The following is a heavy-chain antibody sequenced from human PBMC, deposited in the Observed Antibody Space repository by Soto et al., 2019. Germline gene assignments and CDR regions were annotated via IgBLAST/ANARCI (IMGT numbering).Heavy chain of an antibody. CDR3: ATVPPRIVVVLAEFPT. V-gene: IGHV4-4*02. CDR2: IYHNGIT. D-gene: IGHD2-21*01. J-gene: IGHJ4*02. Sequence: QVQLKQSGPGLVRPSGTLSLTCRVSGTSISSSYWWAWVRQSPGKGREWIGEIYHNGITKYNPSLKSRVSMSIDKSNNQFSLKLTSVTAADTAVYYCATVPPRIVVVLAEFPTWGQGTLVTVSS. CDR1: GTSISSSYW.